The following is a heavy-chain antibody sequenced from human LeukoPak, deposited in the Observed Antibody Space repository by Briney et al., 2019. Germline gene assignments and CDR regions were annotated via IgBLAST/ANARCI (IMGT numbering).Heavy chain of an antibody. D-gene: IGHD4-23*01. V-gene: IGHV3-23*01. Sequence: GGSLRLSCTASGFTFSSYTMSWVRQAPGKGLEWVSAISGSGGSTYYADSVKGRFTISRDNSKNTLYLQMNSLRAEDTAVYYCAKTTVVTPFDYWGQGTLVTVSS. J-gene: IGHJ4*02. CDR1: GFTFSSYT. CDR3: AKTTVVTPFDY. CDR2: ISGSGGST.